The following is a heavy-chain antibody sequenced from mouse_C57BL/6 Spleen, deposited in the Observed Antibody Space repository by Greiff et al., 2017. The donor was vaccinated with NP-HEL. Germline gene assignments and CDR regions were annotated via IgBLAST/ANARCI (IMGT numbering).Heavy chain of an antibody. CDR3: ATKEVITTVVSYYFDY. CDR2: IDPSDSYT. Sequence: QVQLQQPGAELVMPGASVKLSCKASGYTFTSYWMHWVKQRPGQGLEWIGEIDPSDSYTNYNQKFKGKSTLTAYKSSSTAYMQLSSLTSEDSAVYYCATKEVITTVVSYYFDYWGQGTTLTVSS. V-gene: IGHV1-69*01. J-gene: IGHJ2*01. CDR1: GYTFTSYW. D-gene: IGHD1-1*01.